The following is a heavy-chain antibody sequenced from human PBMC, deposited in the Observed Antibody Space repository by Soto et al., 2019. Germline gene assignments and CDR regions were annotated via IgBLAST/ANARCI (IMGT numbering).Heavy chain of an antibody. CDR2: VSHDGRNT. D-gene: IGHD6-19*01. Sequence: GGSLRLSCAASGFTVSSNYMSWVRQAPGKGLEWVAVVSHDGRNTHYADSVKGRFTISRDSSKNTVSLEMTSLRAEDTAVYYCAKGGRQWLVTSDFNYGGQGALVTVSS. V-gene: IGHV3-30*18. CDR3: AKGGRQWLVTSDFNY. J-gene: IGHJ4*02. CDR1: GFTVSSNY.